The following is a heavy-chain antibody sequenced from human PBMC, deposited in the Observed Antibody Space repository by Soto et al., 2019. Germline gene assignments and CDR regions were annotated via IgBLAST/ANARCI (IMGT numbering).Heavy chain of an antibody. Sequence: PGESLKISCKASGYDFTNYWIAWVRQTPGRGLEWMGMIYPGDSDTRYSPSFQGQVTISADKSISTAYLQWSSLKASDTAMYYCAVQKAYCGGDCRAFDIWGQGTMVTV. CDR2: IYPGDSDT. CDR1: GYDFTNYW. D-gene: IGHD2-21*02. V-gene: IGHV5-51*01. J-gene: IGHJ3*02. CDR3: AVQKAYCGGDCRAFDI.